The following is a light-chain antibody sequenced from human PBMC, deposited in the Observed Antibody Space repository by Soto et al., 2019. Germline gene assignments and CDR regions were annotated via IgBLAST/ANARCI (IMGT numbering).Light chain of an antibody. CDR2: GAS. V-gene: IGKV3-20*01. CDR3: QQYGRSPWT. Sequence: VITQSPATLLPSAGKTATLSCRASQSVSSSYLAWYQQKPGQAPRLLIYGASSRATGIPDRFSGSGSGTDFTITISRLEPEDFAAYYCQQYGRSPWTFGQGTKV. CDR1: QSVSSSY. J-gene: IGKJ1*01.